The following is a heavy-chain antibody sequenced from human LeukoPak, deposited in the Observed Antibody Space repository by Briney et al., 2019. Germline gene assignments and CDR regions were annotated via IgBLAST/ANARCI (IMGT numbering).Heavy chain of an antibody. CDR1: GFTFSDHL. CDR3: ARGDGYSYFDF. D-gene: IGHD5-24*01. CDR2: IYYSGST. J-gene: IGHJ4*02. V-gene: IGHV4-38-2*01. Sequence: GSLRLSCAASGFTFSDHLMDWVRQPPGKGLEWIGTIYYSGSTYYNPSLKSRVTISVDTSKNQFSLKLSSVTAADTAVYYCARGDGYSYFDFWGQGTLVTVSS.